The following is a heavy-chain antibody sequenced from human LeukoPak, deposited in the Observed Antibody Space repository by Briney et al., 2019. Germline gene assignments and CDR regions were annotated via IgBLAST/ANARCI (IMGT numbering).Heavy chain of an antibody. D-gene: IGHD3-10*01. Sequence: GRSLRLSCAASGFTFSSYAMHWVRQAPGKGLEWVAVISYDGSNKYYADSVKGRFTISRDNSKNTLYLQMNSLRAEDTAVYYCVRGRIPMVVMGEFDYWGQGTLVTVSS. CDR2: ISYDGSNK. CDR3: VRGRIPMVVMGEFDY. V-gene: IGHV3-30*04. J-gene: IGHJ4*02. CDR1: GFTFSSYA.